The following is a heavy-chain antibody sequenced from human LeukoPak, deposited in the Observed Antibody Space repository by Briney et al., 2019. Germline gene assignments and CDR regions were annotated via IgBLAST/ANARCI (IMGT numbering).Heavy chain of an antibody. J-gene: IGHJ4*02. Sequence: GGSLRLSCAVSGFIFSSYGMSWVRQAPGKGLEWVSGISGSGGTTYYADSVKGRFIVSRDNSKNTLYLQVSSLRAEDTAVYYCAKEAGDPGSFFDYWGQGTLVTVSS. V-gene: IGHV3-23*01. CDR3: AKEAGDPGSFFDY. CDR1: GFIFSSYG. CDR2: ISGSGGTT. D-gene: IGHD1-26*01.